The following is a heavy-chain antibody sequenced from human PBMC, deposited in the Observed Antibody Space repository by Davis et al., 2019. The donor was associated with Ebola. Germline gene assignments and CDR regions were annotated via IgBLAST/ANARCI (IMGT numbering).Heavy chain of an antibody. D-gene: IGHD4-17*01. V-gene: IGHV3-48*04. CDR3: ARTVKPRHYYGMDV. CDR2: ISSSGSTI. J-gene: IGHJ6*02. Sequence: GESLKISCAASGFTFSTYSMTWVRQAPGKGLEWVSYISSSGSTIYYADSVKGRFTISRDNAKNSLYLQMNSLRAEDTAVYYCARTVKPRHYYGMDVWGQGTTVTVSS. CDR1: GFTFSTYS.